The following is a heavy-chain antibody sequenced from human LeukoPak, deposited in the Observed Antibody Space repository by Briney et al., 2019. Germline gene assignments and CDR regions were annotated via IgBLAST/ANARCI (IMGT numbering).Heavy chain of an antibody. CDR2: ISSSGGTI. Sequence: GGSLRLSCAASGFTFSSYEMNWVRQAPGKGLEWVSYISSSGGTIYYADSVKGRFTISRDNAKNSLYLQMNSLRAEDTAVYYCARADIVRTYYYYGMDVWGKGTTVTVSS. CDR1: GFTFSSYE. J-gene: IGHJ6*04. CDR3: ARADIVRTYYYYGMDV. D-gene: IGHD2-8*01. V-gene: IGHV3-48*03.